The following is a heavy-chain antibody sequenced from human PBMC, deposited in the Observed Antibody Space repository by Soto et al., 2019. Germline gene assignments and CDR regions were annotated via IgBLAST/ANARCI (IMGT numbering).Heavy chain of an antibody. Sequence: SVKVSCKASGGTFSSYAISWVRQAPGQGLEWMGGIIPIFGTANYAQKFQGRVTITADESTSTAYMELSSLRSEDTAVYYCARDSPRGYDYGDYYYYGMDVWGQGTTVTVSS. CDR2: IIPIFGTA. CDR3: ARDSPRGYDYGDYYYYGMDV. CDR1: GGTFSSYA. J-gene: IGHJ6*02. D-gene: IGHD4-17*01. V-gene: IGHV1-69*13.